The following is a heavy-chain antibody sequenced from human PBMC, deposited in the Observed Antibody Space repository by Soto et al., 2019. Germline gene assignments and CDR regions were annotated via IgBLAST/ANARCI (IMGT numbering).Heavy chain of an antibody. D-gene: IGHD3-10*01. CDR3: ARSYSLAYYYGSGSYGY. V-gene: IGHV1-3*01. Sequence: QVQLVQSGAEVKKPGASVKVSCKASGYTFTSYAMHWVRQAPGQRLEWMGWINAGNGNTKYSQKFQGRVTITRDTSASTAYMELSSLRSEDTAVYYCARSYSLAYYYGSGSYGYWGQGTLVTVSS. CDR2: INAGNGNT. CDR1: GYTFTSYA. J-gene: IGHJ4*02.